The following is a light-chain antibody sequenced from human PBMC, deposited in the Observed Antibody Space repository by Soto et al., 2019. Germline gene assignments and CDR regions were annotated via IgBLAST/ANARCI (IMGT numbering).Light chain of an antibody. Sequence: QSVLTQPPSASGTPGQRVTISCSGDISNIGTNSVHWYQHLPGTAPKLVIYADSQRPSGVPDRFSGSKSGTSASLAIIGLQSEDDADYLCAAWDDNLNGPLFGTGTKLTVL. V-gene: IGLV1-44*01. J-gene: IGLJ1*01. CDR3: AAWDDNLNGPL. CDR1: ISNIGTNS. CDR2: ADS.